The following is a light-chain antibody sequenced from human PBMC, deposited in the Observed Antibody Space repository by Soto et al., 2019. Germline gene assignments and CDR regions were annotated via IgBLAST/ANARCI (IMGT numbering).Light chain of an antibody. CDR2: EVT. J-gene: IGLJ2*01. CDR3: SSYAGSNSVV. CDR1: SSDVGGYNY. V-gene: IGLV2-8*01. Sequence: QSALTQPPSASGSPGQSVTISCTGTSSDVGGYNYVSWYQQHPGKAPKLMIYEVTKRPSGVPDLFSGYKSGNTASLTVSGLQAEDEADYYGSSYAGSNSVVFGGGTKLTVL.